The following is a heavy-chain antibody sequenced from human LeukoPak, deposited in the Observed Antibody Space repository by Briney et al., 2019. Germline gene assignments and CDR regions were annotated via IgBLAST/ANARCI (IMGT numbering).Heavy chain of an antibody. Sequence: GGSLRLSCAASGLSFSSYWMSWVRQAPGKGLEWVANIKQDGSEKYYVDSVKGRFTISRDNARNSLYLQMNTLRAEDTAVYYCARDPGYWGQGSLVTVSS. CDR2: IKQDGSEK. V-gene: IGHV3-7*01. CDR3: ARDPGY. CDR1: GLSFSSYW. J-gene: IGHJ4*02.